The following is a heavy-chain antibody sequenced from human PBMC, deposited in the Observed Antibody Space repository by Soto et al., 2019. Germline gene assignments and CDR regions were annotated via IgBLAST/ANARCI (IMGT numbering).Heavy chain of an antibody. D-gene: IGHD1-26*01. V-gene: IGHV1-46*01. CDR1: GDTFTSYY. CDR3: AIVGDTTQAFDI. Sequence: ASVKVACKASGDTFTSYYMHWVRQAPGQGLEWMGIINPSGGSTSYAQKFQGRVTMTRDTSTSTVYMELSSLRSEDTAVYYCAIVGDTTQAFDIWGQGTMVTVSS. J-gene: IGHJ3*02. CDR2: INPSGGST.